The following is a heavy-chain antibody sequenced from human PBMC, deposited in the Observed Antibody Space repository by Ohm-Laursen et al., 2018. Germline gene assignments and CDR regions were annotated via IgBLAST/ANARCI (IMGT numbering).Heavy chain of an antibody. J-gene: IGHJ4*02. CDR2: ITWNSGTI. D-gene: IGHD6-13*01. Sequence: SLRLSCTASGFTFDDYAMHWVRQAPGKGLEWVSGITWNSGTITYADSVKGRFTISRDNAKNTLYLQMNSLRAEDTAVYYCAKDFYSSSWYTNWGQGTLVTVSS. CDR1: GFTFDDYA. V-gene: IGHV3-9*01. CDR3: AKDFYSSSWYTN.